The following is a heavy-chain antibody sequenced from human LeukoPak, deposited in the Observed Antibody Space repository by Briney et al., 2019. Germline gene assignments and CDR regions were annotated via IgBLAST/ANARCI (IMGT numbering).Heavy chain of an antibody. J-gene: IGHJ4*02. CDR1: GFTFSNYG. CDR2: IWSDGINK. V-gene: IGHV3-33*01. Sequence: PGRSLRLSCAASGFTFSNYGINWVRQAPGKGLEWVAVIWSDGINKYYVDSVKGRFTISRENSKNTLYLQMNSLSVDDTAVYYCARSRYSSSSYYFDYWGQGSLVTVSS. D-gene: IGHD6-13*01. CDR3: ARSRYSSSSYYFDY.